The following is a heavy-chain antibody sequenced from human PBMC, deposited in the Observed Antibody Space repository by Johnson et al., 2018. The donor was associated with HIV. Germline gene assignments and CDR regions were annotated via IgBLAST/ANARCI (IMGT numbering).Heavy chain of an antibody. CDR1: GFTFSSYG. CDR2: IRYDGSNK. D-gene: IGHD2/OR15-2a*01. CDR3: ARGSARRDGERVIAGGAFDI. J-gene: IGHJ3*02. Sequence: QVQLVESGGGVVQPGGSLRLSCAASGFTFSSYGMHWVRQAPGKGLEWVAFIRYDGSNKYYADSVKGRFTISRDNAKNSLCLQMNSLRAGDTAVYYCARGSARRDGERVIAGGAFDIWGQGTMVTVSS. V-gene: IGHV3-30*02.